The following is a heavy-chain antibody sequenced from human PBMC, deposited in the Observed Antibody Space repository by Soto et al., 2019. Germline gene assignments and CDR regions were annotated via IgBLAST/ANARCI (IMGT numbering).Heavy chain of an antibody. CDR3: GRKGYGDYGGMDV. CDR1: GFTFSDYS. D-gene: IGHD4-17*01. V-gene: IGHV3-21*01. J-gene: IGHJ6*02. CDR2: ISASRNYI. Sequence: EVQLVESGGGLVKPGGSLRLSCAASGFTFSDYSMNWVRQAPGKGLEWVSYISASRNYIYYADSVKGRFTVSRDNANNSLYLQMNSLRAEDTAVYYCGRKGYGDYGGMDVWGQGTTVTVSS.